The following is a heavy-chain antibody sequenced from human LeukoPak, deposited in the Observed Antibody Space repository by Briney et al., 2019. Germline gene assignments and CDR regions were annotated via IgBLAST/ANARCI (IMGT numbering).Heavy chain of an antibody. CDR1: GDSVSSNSAT. D-gene: IGHD1-1*01. V-gene: IGHV6-1*01. J-gene: IGHJ4*02. CDR3: VRVIATTCYFDY. CDR2: TYYRSKWHN. Sequence: SQTLSLTCAISGDSVSSNSATWNWIRQSPSRGLEWLGRTYYRSKWHNDYAVSVKSRITFTPDTSKNQFSLQLNSVITEDTAVYYCVRVIATTCYFDYWGQGTLVTVSS.